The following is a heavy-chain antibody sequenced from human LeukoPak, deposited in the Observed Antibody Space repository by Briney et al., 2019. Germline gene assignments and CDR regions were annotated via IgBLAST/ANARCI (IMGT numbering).Heavy chain of an antibody. V-gene: IGHV3-30*04. CDR3: ATSTVTTPGKYYFDF. CDR1: GFTFSNYA. Sequence: GGSLRLSCAASGFTFSNYAMHWVRQAPGKVLEWVAVISYDESNKYYAHSVKGRFTISRDNSKNTLYLQMSSLRAEDTAVYYCATSTVTTPGKYYFDFWGQGTLVTVSS. CDR2: ISYDESNK. J-gene: IGHJ4*02. D-gene: IGHD4-17*01.